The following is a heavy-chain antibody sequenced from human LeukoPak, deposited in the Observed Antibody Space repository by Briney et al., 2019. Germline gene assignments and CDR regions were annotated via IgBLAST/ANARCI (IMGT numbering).Heavy chain of an antibody. CDR3: ARGRSGSYSIDY. Sequence: GGSLRLSCAASGFTVSSNYMSWVREAPGKGVEWVSVIYSGGSTYYADSVKGRFTISRDNSKNTLYLQMNSLRAEDTAVYYCARGRSGSYSIDYWGQGTLVTVSS. D-gene: IGHD1-26*01. V-gene: IGHV3-66*01. CDR1: GFTVSSNY. J-gene: IGHJ4*02. CDR2: IYSGGST.